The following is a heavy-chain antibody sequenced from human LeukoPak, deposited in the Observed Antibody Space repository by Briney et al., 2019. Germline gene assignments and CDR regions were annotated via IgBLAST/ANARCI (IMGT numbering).Heavy chain of an antibody. D-gene: IGHD3-9*01. CDR1: GYTFTSYG. V-gene: IGHV1-18*04. CDR2: ISAYNGNT. CDR3: ARAKDYDILTGYYKDFDY. J-gene: IGHJ4*01. Sequence: GASVKVSCKASGYTFTSYGISWVRQAPGQGLEWMGWISAYNGNTNYAQKLQGRVTMTTDTSTSTAYMELRSLRSDDTAVYYCARAKDYDILTGYYKDFDYWGHGTLVTVSS.